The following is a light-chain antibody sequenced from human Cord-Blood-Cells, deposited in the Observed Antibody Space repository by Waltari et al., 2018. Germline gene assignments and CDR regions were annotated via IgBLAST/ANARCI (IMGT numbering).Light chain of an antibody. Sequence: QSVLTQPPSASGTPGQRVTISCSGSSSNIGSNYVYWYQQLPGTAPQLLIYRNNQRPSGVPDRFSGSKSGTSASLAISGLRSEDEADYYCAAWDDSLSGPGFGGGTKLTVL. CDR1: SSNIGSNY. V-gene: IGLV1-47*01. J-gene: IGLJ3*02. CDR2: RNN. CDR3: AAWDDSLSGPG.